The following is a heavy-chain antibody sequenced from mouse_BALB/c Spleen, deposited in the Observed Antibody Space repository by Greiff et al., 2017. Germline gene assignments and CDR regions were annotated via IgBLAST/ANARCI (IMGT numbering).Heavy chain of an antibody. D-gene: IGHD2-10*02. CDR2: ISYSGST. CDR1: GDSITSGY. V-gene: IGHV3-8*02. CDR3: ARYGYGNYPWFAY. J-gene: IGHJ3*01. Sequence: VQLQQSGPSLVKPSQTLSLTCSVTGDSITSGYWNWIRKFPGNKLEYMGYISYSGSTYYNPSLKSRISITRDTSKNQYYLQLNSVTTEDTATYYCARYGYGNYPWFAYWGQGTLVTVSA.